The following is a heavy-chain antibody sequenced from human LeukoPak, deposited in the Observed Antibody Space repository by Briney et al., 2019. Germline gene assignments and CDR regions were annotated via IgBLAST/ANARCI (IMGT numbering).Heavy chain of an antibody. D-gene: IGHD6-6*01. J-gene: IGHJ3*02. CDR2: IYYSGST. CDR1: GDSISSSSYY. CDR3: ARPGYSSSPDDAFDI. Sequence: SEALSLTCTVSGDSISSSSYYWGWIRQPPGKGLEWIGSIYYSGSTYYNPSLKSRVTISVDTSKNQFSLKLSSVTAADTAVYYCARPGYSSSPDDAFDIWGQGTMVTVSS. V-gene: IGHV4-39*01.